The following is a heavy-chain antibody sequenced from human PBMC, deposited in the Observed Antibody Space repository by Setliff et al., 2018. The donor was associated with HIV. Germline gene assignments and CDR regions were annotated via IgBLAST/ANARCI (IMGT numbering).Heavy chain of an antibody. J-gene: IGHJ4*02. CDR3: ARGSGMVPYSFDY. V-gene: IGHV7-4-1*01. CDR2: INTNTGNP. D-gene: IGHD1-26*01. CDR1: GYTFTYYA. Sequence: ASVKVSCKASGYTFTYYAMNWVRQAPGQGLEWMGWINTNTGNPTYAQDFTGRFVFSLDTSLTTAYLQISSLKTEDTAVYYCARGSGMVPYSFDYWGQGTLVTVS.